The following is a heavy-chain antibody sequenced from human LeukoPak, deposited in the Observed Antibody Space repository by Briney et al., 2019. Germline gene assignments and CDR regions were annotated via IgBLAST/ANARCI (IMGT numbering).Heavy chain of an antibody. CDR3: ARDKYYDRYFDS. Sequence: PGGSLRLSCVGSGFTFNSNWMSWVRQAPGKGLEWVANIKQDGSEKFYVDSVKGRFTISRDNAKNSVSLQMNSLRVEDTAVYYCARDKYYDRYFDSWGRGLLVAVSS. CDR2: IKQDGSEK. D-gene: IGHD3-22*01. V-gene: IGHV3-7*01. CDR1: GFTFNSNW. J-gene: IGHJ4*02.